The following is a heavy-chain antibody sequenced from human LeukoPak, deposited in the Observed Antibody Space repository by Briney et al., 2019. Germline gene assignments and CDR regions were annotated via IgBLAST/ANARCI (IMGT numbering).Heavy chain of an antibody. Sequence: PGGSLRLSCAASGFTFRRYGMHWVRQAPGKGLEWVAVMSYDGGNKYYADSVKGRFTISRDNSKNTLDLQMNSLRAEDTAVYYCAKDRDIVAAAYYFDYWGQGTLVTVSS. J-gene: IGHJ4*02. CDR2: MSYDGGNK. V-gene: IGHV3-30*18. D-gene: IGHD6-13*01. CDR3: AKDRDIVAAAYYFDY. CDR1: GFTFRRYG.